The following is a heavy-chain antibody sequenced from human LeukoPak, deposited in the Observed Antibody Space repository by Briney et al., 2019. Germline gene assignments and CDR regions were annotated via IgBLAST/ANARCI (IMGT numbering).Heavy chain of an antibody. CDR3: TTPYSSPPYTAMGWGSDAFDI. D-gene: IGHD5-18*01. CDR1: GFTFSNAW. CDR2: IKSKTDGGTT. J-gene: IGHJ3*02. V-gene: IGHV3-15*01. Sequence: GGSLRLSCAASGFTFSNAWMSWVRQAPGKGLEWVGRIKSKTDGGTTDYAAPVKGRFTISRDDSKNTLYLQMNSLKTEDTAVYYCTTPYSSPPYTAMGWGSDAFDIWGQGTMVTVSS.